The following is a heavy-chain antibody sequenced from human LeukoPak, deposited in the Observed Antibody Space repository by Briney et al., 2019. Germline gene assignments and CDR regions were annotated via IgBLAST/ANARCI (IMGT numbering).Heavy chain of an antibody. CDR1: GFTFSSYS. D-gene: IGHD3-10*01. V-gene: IGHV3-23*01. J-gene: IGHJ4*02. Sequence: GGSLRLSCAASGFTFSSYSMSWVRQAPGQGLEWVSAISGSGDSTYYADSVKGRFTISGDNSKNTLYLQMNGLRAEDTAVYYCAKGRVRGANPALDYWGQGALVTVSS. CDR2: ISGSGDST. CDR3: AKGRVRGANPALDY.